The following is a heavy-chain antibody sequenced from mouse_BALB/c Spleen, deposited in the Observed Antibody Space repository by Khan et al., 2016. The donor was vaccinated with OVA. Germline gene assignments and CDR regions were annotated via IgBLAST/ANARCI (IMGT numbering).Heavy chain of an antibody. J-gene: IGHJ2*01. CDR2: IYPGSDNA. V-gene: IGHV1-81*01. Sequence: VQLQESGPELVKPGASVKMSCTASGYTFTYYVITWVKQRTGQGLEWIGAIYPGSDNAYYNERFKGKATLTANKSSNTTHMQLSSLTSEDSAVYFCARGDGYYVYFDYWGQGTTLTVSS. CDR3: ARGDGYYVYFDY. CDR1: GYTFTYYV. D-gene: IGHD2-3*01.